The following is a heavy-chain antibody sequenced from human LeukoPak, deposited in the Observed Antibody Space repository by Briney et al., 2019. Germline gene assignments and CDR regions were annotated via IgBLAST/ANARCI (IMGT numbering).Heavy chain of an antibody. V-gene: IGHV5-51*01. CDR1: GSIFTSYW. D-gene: IGHD2-15*01. CDR3: ARRSECSGGSCYLGPVGY. J-gene: IGHJ4*02. Sequence: GASLQISCEGAGSIFTSYWIGWVRPLPGKGLEWMGIIYPGDSDTRYSPSFQGQVTISADKSISTAYLQWSSLKASDTAMYYCARRSECSGGSCYLGPVGYWGQGTLVTVSS. CDR2: IYPGDSDT.